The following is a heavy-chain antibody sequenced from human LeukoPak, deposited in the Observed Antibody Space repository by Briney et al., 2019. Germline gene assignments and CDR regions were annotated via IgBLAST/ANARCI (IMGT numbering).Heavy chain of an antibody. V-gene: IGHV5-51*01. CDR1: GYTFIDYW. CDR2: IHPGDSDT. J-gene: IGHJ4*02. CDR3: ARLEGDNAGRIDY. D-gene: IGHD2-21*01. Sequence: GESLKISCKGSGYTFIDYWIGWVRQMPGKGLEWMGIIHPGDSDTRYSPSFQGQVTISADKSLRTAYLQWSSLKASDTTMYYCARLEGDNAGRIDYWGQGTLVTVSS.